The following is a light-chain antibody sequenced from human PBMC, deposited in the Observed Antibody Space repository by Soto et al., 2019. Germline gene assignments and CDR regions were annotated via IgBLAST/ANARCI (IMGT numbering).Light chain of an antibody. CDR1: QSVTSN. J-gene: IGKJ1*01. CDR2: GAA. CDR3: QQYNNWPVA. V-gene: IGKV3-15*01. Sequence: EIVMTQSPATLSVSPGERATLSCRASQSVTSNLAWYQQKPGQAPRLLVFGAATRATGIPDRFSGSGSGTEFTLTISSLQSEDSAVYYCQQYNNWPVAFGQGTKVEIK.